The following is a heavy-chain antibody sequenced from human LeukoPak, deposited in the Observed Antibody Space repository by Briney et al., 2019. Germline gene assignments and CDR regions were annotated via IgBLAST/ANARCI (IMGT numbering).Heavy chain of an antibody. D-gene: IGHD5-24*01. CDR3: ARDGYKAYYFDY. CDR1: GFTFNEYY. Sequence: SGGSLRLSCAASGFTFNEYYMSWIRQAPGKGLEWVSYISTTGSYVNYADSVKGRFTISRDNAKNSLYLQMNSLRAEDTAVYYCARDGYKAYYFDYWGQGTLVTVSS. J-gene: IGHJ4*02. V-gene: IGHV3-11*06. CDR2: ISTTGSYV.